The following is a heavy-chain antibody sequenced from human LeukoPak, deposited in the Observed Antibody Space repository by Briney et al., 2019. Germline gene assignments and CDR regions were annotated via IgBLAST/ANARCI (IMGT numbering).Heavy chain of an antibody. J-gene: IGHJ4*02. CDR2: IYYSGST. Sequence: PSETLSLTCTVSGGSISSYYWSWIRQPPGKGLEWIGYIYYSGSTNYNPSLKSRVTISVDTSKNQFSLKLSSVTAADTAVYYCAALTVPVDYGDYDAIFDFWGQGTLVTVSS. V-gene: IGHV4-59*01. D-gene: IGHD4-17*01. CDR1: GGSISSYY. CDR3: AALTVPVDYGDYDAIFDF.